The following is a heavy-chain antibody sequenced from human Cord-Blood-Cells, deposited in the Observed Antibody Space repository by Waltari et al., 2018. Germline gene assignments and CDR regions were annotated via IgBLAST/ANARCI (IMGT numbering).Heavy chain of an antibody. Sequence: QVQLVQSGAEVKQPGHSVQVSCKASGYTFTGYSMHWVRQAPGQGRARMGWINHNSGGTSYAQKCQGRVTMTRDTSISTAYMELSRLRSDDTAVYYCAREPGGKGGDYWGQGTLVTVSS. CDR3: AREPGGKGGDY. CDR1: GYTFTGYS. D-gene: IGHD3-16*01. CDR2: INHNSGGT. J-gene: IGHJ4*02. V-gene: IGHV1-2*02.